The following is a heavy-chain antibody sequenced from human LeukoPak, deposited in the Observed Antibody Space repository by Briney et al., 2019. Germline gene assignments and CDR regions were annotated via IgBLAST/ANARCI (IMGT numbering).Heavy chain of an antibody. J-gene: IGHJ6*03. CDR1: GGFINSYY. D-gene: IGHD3-9*01. Sequence: AETLSLTCTVSGGFINSYYWSWIRQPAGKGLEWIGRIYTSGITNYNPSLKSRITMSVDTSKNQFSLKLTSVTAADTAVYYCARHNGFDRGYYYYMDVWGKGTTVTVSS. CDR3: ARHNGFDRGYYYYMDV. V-gene: IGHV4-4*07. CDR2: IYTSGIT.